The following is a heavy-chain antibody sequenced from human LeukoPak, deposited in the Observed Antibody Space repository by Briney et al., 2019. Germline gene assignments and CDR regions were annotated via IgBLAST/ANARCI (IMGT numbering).Heavy chain of an antibody. D-gene: IGHD6-25*01. V-gene: IGHV4-30-2*01. Sequence: PSETLSLTCAVSGGSISSGGYSWSWIRQPPGKGLEWIGYICHSGSTYYNPSLKSRVTISVDRSKNQFSLKLSSVTAADTAVYYCARDRLINWFDPWGQGTLVTVSS. J-gene: IGHJ5*02. CDR1: GGSISSGGYS. CDR2: ICHSGST. CDR3: ARDRLINWFDP.